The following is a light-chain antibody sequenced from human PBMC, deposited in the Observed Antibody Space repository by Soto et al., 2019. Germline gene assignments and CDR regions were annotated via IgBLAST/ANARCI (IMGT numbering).Light chain of an antibody. CDR2: GAS. J-gene: IGKJ1*01. Sequence: EIVLTQSPGTLSLSPGERATLSCRASQTVSSNYLAWYQQKPGQAPRHLIYGASSRATGIPDRFSGSGSGTDFTLTISRLEPEDFALYYCQQYGSSPRTFGQGTKVELK. CDR1: QTVSSNY. CDR3: QQYGSSPRT. V-gene: IGKV3-20*01.